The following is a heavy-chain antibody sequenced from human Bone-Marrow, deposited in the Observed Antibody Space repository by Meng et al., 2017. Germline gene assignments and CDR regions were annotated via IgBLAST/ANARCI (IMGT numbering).Heavy chain of an antibody. J-gene: IGHJ6*02. V-gene: IGHV3-30*01. CDR3: AREYLEPSSGYYFTGGYYGMDV. Sequence: GESLKISCAASGFTFSSYAMHWVRQAPGKGLERVAVISYDGSNKYYADSVKGRFTISRDNSKNTLYLQMNSLRAEDTAVYYCAREYLEPSSGYYFTGGYYGMDVWGQGTTVTVSS. CDR2: ISYDGSNK. D-gene: IGHD3-22*01. CDR1: GFTFSSYA.